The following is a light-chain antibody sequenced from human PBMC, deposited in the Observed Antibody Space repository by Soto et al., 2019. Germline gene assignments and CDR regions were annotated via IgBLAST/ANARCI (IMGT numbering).Light chain of an antibody. CDR1: QGIGNE. CDR2: GAS. CDR3: LQDDNYPRT. Sequence: AIQMTQSPSSLSASVGDRVIITCRASQGIGNELGWYQQKPGKAPNLLIYGASTLQSGVPSRFSGSGSGTDFTLTISSLQSEDSATYYCLQDDNYPRTFGQGTKVEI. V-gene: IGKV1-6*01. J-gene: IGKJ1*01.